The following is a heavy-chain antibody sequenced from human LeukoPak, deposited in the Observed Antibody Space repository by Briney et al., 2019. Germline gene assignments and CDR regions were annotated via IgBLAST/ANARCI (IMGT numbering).Heavy chain of an antibody. CDR2: IYYSGCT. J-gene: IGHJ4*02. CDR1: GGSISSSSYY. V-gene: IGHV4-39*01. Sequence: SSETLSLTCTVSGGSISSSSYYWGWIRQPPGKGLEWIVSIYYSGCTYYNPSLKSRVTISVDTSKNQFSLKLSSVTAADTAVYYCARTIGYRRQSSFDYWGQGTLVTVSS. CDR3: ARTIGYRRQSSFDY. D-gene: IGHD5-18*01.